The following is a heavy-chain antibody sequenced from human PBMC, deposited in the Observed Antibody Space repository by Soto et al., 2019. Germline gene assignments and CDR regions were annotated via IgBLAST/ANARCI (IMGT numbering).Heavy chain of an antibody. J-gene: IGHJ4*02. CDR1: GYTFTSYA. Sequence: GASVKVSCKASGYTFTSYAMHWVRQAPGQRLEWMGWINAGNGNTKYSQKFQGRVTITRDTSASTAYMELSSLRSEDTAVYYCASSLAVAGPPLSGYYFDYWGQGTLVTVSS. V-gene: IGHV1-3*01. CDR3: ASSLAVAGPPLSGYYFDY. CDR2: INAGNGNT. D-gene: IGHD6-19*01.